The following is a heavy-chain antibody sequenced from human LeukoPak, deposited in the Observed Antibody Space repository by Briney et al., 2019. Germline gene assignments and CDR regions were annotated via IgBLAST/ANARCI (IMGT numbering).Heavy chain of an antibody. Sequence: GASVKVSCKTSGYTFTDYYIHWVRQAPGQGLEWMGWINPNGGVTKSAQKFQGRVTMTRDMSINTVYMELSGLTSDDTALYYCARGPNHYYYMDFWGKGTTVSVSS. J-gene: IGHJ6*03. CDR1: GYTFTDYY. CDR3: ARGPNHYYYMDF. V-gene: IGHV1-2*02. CDR2: INPNGGVT.